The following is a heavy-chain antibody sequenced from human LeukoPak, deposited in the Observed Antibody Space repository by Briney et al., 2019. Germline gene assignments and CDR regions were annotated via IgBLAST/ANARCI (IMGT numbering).Heavy chain of an antibody. D-gene: IGHD2-21*02. Sequence: GRSLRLSCATSGFTVSSNYMSWVRQAPGKGLEWVSVIYSGGSTYYADSVKGRFTISRDNSKNTLYLQMNSLRAEDTAVYYCARDRCGGDCYHDAFDIWGRGTMVTVSS. CDR1: GFTVSSNY. CDR2: IYSGGST. CDR3: ARDRCGGDCYHDAFDI. J-gene: IGHJ3*02. V-gene: IGHV3-66*02.